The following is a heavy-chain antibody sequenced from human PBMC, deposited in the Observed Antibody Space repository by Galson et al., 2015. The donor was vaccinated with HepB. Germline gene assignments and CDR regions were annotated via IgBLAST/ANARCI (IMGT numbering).Heavy chain of an antibody. Sequence: SLRLSCAASGFTFSSYAMHWVRQAPGKGLEWVAVISYDGSNKYYADSVKGRFTISRDNSKNTLYLQMNSLRAEDTAVYYCSSWVNYYYYMDVWGKGTTVTVSS. V-gene: IGHV3-30-3*01. D-gene: IGHD7-27*01. CDR1: GFTFSSYA. J-gene: IGHJ6*03. CDR2: ISYDGSNK. CDR3: SSWVNYYYYMDV.